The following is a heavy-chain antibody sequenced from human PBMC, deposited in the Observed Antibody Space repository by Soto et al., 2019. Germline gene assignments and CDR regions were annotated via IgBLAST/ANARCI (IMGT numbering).Heavy chain of an antibody. J-gene: IGHJ3*02. CDR1: GFTFSDYY. V-gene: IGHV3-11*01. Sequence: PGGSLRLSCAASGFTFSDYYMSWIRQAPGKGLEWVSYISSSGSTIYYADSVKGRFTISRDNAKNSLYLQMNSLRAEDTAVYYCARDLGDSSGWFLMGDAFDIWGQGTMVTVSS. CDR2: ISSSGSTI. CDR3: ARDLGDSSGWFLMGDAFDI. D-gene: IGHD6-19*01.